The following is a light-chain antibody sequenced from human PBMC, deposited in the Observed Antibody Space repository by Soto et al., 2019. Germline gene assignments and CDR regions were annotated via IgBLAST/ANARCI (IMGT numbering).Light chain of an antibody. CDR2: EDS. CDR3: SSYAGSSIWV. V-gene: IGLV2-23*01. Sequence: QSALTQPASVSGSPGQSITITCTGTSSDVGGYKLVSWYQQHPGKAPKLIIYEDSKRPSGLFNRFSGSKSGNTASLTISGLQAEDEADYYCSSYAGSSIWVSGGGTQLTVL. CDR1: SSDVGGYKL. J-gene: IGLJ3*02.